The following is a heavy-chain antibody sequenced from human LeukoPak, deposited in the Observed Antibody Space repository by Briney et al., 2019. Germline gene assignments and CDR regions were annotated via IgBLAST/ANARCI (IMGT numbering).Heavy chain of an antibody. CDR3: AKSGYNRFDY. Sequence: GGSLRLSCAASGFTFSSYSMNWVRQAPGKGLEWVSSISSSSSYIYYADSVKGRFTISRDNSKNTLYLQMNSLRADDTAVYYCAKSGYNRFDYWGQGTLVTVSS. V-gene: IGHV3-21*04. CDR1: GFTFSSYS. J-gene: IGHJ4*02. CDR2: ISSSSSYI. D-gene: IGHD5-24*01.